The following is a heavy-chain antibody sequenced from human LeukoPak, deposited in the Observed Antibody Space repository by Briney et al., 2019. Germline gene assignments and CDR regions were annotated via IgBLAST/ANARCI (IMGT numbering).Heavy chain of an antibody. V-gene: IGHV3-15*01. Sequence: GGSLRLSCAASGFTFSNAWMSWVRQAPGKGLEWVGRIKSKTDGGTTDYAAPVKGRFTISRDDSKNTLYLQMNSLRAEDTAVYYCAKVRYYGSGSYMLGGGWGQGTLVTVSS. D-gene: IGHD3-10*01. J-gene: IGHJ4*02. CDR3: AKVRYYGSGSYMLGGG. CDR2: IKSKTDGGTT. CDR1: GFTFSNAW.